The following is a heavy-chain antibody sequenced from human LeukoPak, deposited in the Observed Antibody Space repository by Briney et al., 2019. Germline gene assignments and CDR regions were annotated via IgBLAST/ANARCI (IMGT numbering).Heavy chain of an antibody. Sequence: SETLSLTCTVSGGSISNYYWCWIRQPPGKGLEWIGYIYYSGSTNSNPSLKSRVTISLDTSKNQFFLKLISMTAADTAVYYCARAGQFISARPITFDYWGQGSLVTVSS. CDR3: ARAGQFISARPITFDY. CDR2: IYYSGST. CDR1: GGSISNYY. J-gene: IGHJ4*02. D-gene: IGHD6-6*01. V-gene: IGHV4-59*01.